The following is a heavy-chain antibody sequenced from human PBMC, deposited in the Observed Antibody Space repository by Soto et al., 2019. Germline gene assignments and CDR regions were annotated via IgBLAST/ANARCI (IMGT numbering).Heavy chain of an antibody. CDR2: ISSSGSTI. CDR1: GFTFSSYE. CDR3: ARFGTYYYDSSGYYDRAFDI. Sequence: GGSLRLSCAASGFTFSSYEMNWVRQAPGKGLEWVSYISSSGSTIYYADSVKGRFTISRDNAKNSLYLQMNSLRAEDTAVYCCARFGTYYYDSSGYYDRAFDIWGQGTMVTVSS. J-gene: IGHJ3*02. V-gene: IGHV3-48*03. D-gene: IGHD3-22*01.